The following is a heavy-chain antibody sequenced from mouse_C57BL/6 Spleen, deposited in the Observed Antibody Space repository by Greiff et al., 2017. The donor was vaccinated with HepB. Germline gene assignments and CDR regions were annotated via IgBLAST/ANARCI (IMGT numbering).Heavy chain of an antibody. Sequence: DVKLQESGPGLVKPSQSLSLTCSVTGYSITSGYYWNWIRQFPGNKLEWMGYISYDGSNNYNPSLKNRISITRDTSKNQFFLKLNSVTTEDTATYYCQGEYYYGSRKYYFDYWGQGTTLTVSS. CDR3: QGEYYYGSRKYYFDY. CDR2: ISYDGSN. CDR1: GYSITSGYY. V-gene: IGHV3-6*01. D-gene: IGHD1-1*01. J-gene: IGHJ2*01.